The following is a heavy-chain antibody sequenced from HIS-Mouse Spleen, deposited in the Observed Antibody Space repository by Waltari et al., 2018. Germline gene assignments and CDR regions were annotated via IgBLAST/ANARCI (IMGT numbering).Heavy chain of an antibody. Sequence: QLQLQESGPGLVKPAETLSLPCTVSGGSLSTSSYYWVGIRQPPGKGLEWIGSIYYSGSTYYNPSLKSRVTISVDTSKNQFSLKLSSVTAADTAVYYCAREIPYSSSWYDWYFDLWGRGTLVTVSS. J-gene: IGHJ2*01. V-gene: IGHV4-39*07. CDR1: GGSLSTSSYY. D-gene: IGHD6-13*01. CDR2: IYYSGST. CDR3: AREIPYSSSWYDWYFDL.